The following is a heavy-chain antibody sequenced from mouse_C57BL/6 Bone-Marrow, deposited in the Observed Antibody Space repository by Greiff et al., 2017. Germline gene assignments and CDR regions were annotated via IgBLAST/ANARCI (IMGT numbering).Heavy chain of an antibody. CDR3: AREGIYYGYDWFAY. CDR1: GYTFTSYG. Sequence: VQLQQSGAELARPGASVKLSCKASGYTFTSYGLSWVKQRTGQGLEWIGEIYPRSGNTYYNEKFKGKATLTADKSSSTAYMELRSLTSEDSAVYFCAREGIYYGYDWFAYWGQGTLVTVSA. CDR2: IYPRSGNT. V-gene: IGHV1-81*01. D-gene: IGHD2-2*01. J-gene: IGHJ3*01.